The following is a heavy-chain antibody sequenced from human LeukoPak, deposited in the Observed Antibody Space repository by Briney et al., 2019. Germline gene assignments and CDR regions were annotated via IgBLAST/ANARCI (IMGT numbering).Heavy chain of an antibody. V-gene: IGHV3-23*01. CDR1: GFTFSSYG. CDR3: AREAYGVGATLDAFDI. D-gene: IGHD1-26*01. J-gene: IGHJ3*02. Sequence: GGSLRLSCAASGFTFSSYGMSWVRQAPGKGLEWVSAISGSGGSTYYADSVKGRFTISRDNSRDTLYLQMNSLRAEDTAVYYCAREAYGVGATLDAFDIWGQGTMVTVSS. CDR2: ISGSGGST.